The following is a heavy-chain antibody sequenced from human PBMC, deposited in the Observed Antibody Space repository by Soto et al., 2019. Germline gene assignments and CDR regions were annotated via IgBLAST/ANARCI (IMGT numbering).Heavy chain of an antibody. CDR3: AREGVGATIGWWYYYGMDV. D-gene: IGHD1-26*01. V-gene: IGHV3-66*01. CDR1: GFTVSSNY. Sequence: EVQLVESGGGLVQPGGSLRLSCAASGFTVSSNYMSWVRQAPGKGLEWVSVIYSGGSTYYADSVKGRFTISRDNSKNTLYLQMNSLRAEDTAVYYCAREGVGATIGWWYYYGMDVWGQGTTVTVSS. CDR2: IYSGGST. J-gene: IGHJ6*02.